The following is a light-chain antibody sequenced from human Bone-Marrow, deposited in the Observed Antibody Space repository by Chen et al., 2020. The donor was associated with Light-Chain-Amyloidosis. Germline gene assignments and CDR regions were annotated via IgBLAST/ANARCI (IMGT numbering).Light chain of an antibody. J-gene: IGKJ1*01. Sequence: EIVLTQSPGTPPLSPGERATLSCRASQGVSRSSLAWYQQKPGQAPRLLIYGASSRPTGIPDRFSGSESGSDFILTISRLEPADYAVYYCQQNGDTPKTFGQGTKVEIK. CDR2: GAS. CDR1: QGVSRSS. CDR3: QQNGDTPKT. V-gene: IGKV3-20*01.